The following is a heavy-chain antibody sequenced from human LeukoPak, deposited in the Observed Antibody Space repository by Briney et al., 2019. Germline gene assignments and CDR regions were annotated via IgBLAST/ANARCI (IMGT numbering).Heavy chain of an antibody. Sequence: GGSLRLSCAASGFTFSSYAMSWVRQAPGKGLEWVSAISGGGDSTYYADSVKGRFTISRDNSKNTLYLQMSSLRAEDTAVYYCASEGFALTRGIGGQGTMVTVSS. V-gene: IGHV3-23*01. J-gene: IGHJ3*02. D-gene: IGHD3-10*01. CDR3: ASEGFALTRGI. CDR2: ISGGGDST. CDR1: GFTFSSYA.